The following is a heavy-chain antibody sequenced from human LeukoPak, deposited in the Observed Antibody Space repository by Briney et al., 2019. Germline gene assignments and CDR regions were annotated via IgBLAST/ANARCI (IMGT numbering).Heavy chain of an antibody. Sequence: SETLSLTCTVSGGSISSGSYYWSWIRQPPGKGLEWIGYIYYSGSTNYNPSLKSRVTISVDTSKNQFSLKLSSVTAADTAVYYCARGDGYNWDFDYWGQGTLVTVSS. D-gene: IGHD5-24*01. CDR3: ARGDGYNWDFDY. CDR1: GGSISSGSYY. CDR2: IYYSGST. V-gene: IGHV4-61*01. J-gene: IGHJ4*02.